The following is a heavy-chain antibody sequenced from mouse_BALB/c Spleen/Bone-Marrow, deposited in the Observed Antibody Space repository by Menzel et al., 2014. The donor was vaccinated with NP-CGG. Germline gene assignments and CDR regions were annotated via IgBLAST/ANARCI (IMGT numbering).Heavy chain of an antibody. Sequence: VQLQQSGAELVKPGASVKLSCTASGFNIKDTYMHWVKQRPEQGLEWIGRIDPANGNTKYDPKFQGKAAITADTSSTTANLQLSSLTSEDTAVYYCARPIFLWGQGTSVTVSS. CDR1: GFNIKDTY. CDR3: ARPIFL. V-gene: IGHV14-3*02. J-gene: IGHJ4*01. CDR2: IDPANGNT.